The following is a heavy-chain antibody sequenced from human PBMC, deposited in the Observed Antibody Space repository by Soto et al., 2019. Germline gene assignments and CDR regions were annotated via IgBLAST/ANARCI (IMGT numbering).Heavy chain of an antibody. Sequence: EVQLMESGGGLVQPGGSLRLSCAASGFSFSASWMTWVRQAPGKGLEWVADIKQDGSEKNYVDSVKGRVTISRDNAKNSLYLQMNSLRAEDTAVYYCGRDPSYGAIDYWGLGTLVIVSS. CDR2: IKQDGSEK. V-gene: IGHV3-7*01. D-gene: IGHD3-10*01. J-gene: IGHJ4*02. CDR3: GRDPSYGAIDY. CDR1: GFSFSASW.